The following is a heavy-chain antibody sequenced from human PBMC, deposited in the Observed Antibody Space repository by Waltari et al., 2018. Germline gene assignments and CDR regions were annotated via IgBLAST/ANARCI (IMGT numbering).Heavy chain of an antibody. CDR3: AGFLAAAGPTGPYGMDV. CDR1: GGTFSSYA. CDR2: MAGDIPSCGTA. D-gene: IGHD6-13*01. Sequence: QVQLVQSGAEVKKPGSSEKVSCKASGGTFSSYAISWVGRAPGQGREGVGGMAGDIPSCGTANCGQRVQGRVTIAADESTSTAYMELSSLRSEDTAVYYCAGFLAAAGPTGPYGMDVWGQGTTVTVSS. V-gene: IGHV1-69*01. J-gene: IGHJ6*02.